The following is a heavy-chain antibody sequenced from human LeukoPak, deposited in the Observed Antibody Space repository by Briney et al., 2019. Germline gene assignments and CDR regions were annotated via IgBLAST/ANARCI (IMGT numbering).Heavy chain of an antibody. J-gene: IGHJ4*02. Sequence: QPGGSLRLSCAASGFTFSSYAMHWVRQAPGKGLEWVAVISYDGSNKYYADSVKGRFTISRDNSKNTLYLQMNSLRAEDTAVYYCAKNSRSQGGSQFDYWGQGTLVTVSS. D-gene: IGHD2/OR15-2a*01. CDR3: AKNSRSQGGSQFDY. V-gene: IGHV3-30*04. CDR1: GFTFSSYA. CDR2: ISYDGSNK.